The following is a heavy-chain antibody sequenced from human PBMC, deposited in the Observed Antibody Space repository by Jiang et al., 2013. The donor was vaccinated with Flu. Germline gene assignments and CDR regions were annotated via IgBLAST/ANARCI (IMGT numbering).Heavy chain of an antibody. D-gene: IGHD6-13*01. Sequence: VQLVESGGGLVQPGGSLRLSCAASGFTFSNYWMHWVRQAPGKGLVWVSRINSDGSTTNYADSVKGRFTISRDNANNTLYLQMNSLRAEDTAVYYCARPIVPTGTTPYYYGVDVWGQGTTVTVSS. CDR1: GFTFSNYW. CDR2: INSDGSTT. V-gene: IGHV3-74*01. CDR3: ARPIVPTGTTPYYYGVDV. J-gene: IGHJ6*02.